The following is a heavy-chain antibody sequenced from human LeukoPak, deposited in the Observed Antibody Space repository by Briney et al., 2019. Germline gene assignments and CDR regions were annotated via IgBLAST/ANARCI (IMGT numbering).Heavy chain of an antibody. CDR3: AKGVLLWFAFYFDY. CDR1: GFTLGSYA. D-gene: IGHD3-10*01. J-gene: IGHJ4*02. CDR2: ISGNGYNT. Sequence: PGESLRLSCAGSGFTLGSYAMSWVPQAPGKVLGWVSAISGNGYNTYYAASVKARFTISRESSANTLYLQMHNLRAEDTAVYYCAKGVLLWFAFYFDYWGQGTLVTVSS. V-gene: IGHV3-23*01.